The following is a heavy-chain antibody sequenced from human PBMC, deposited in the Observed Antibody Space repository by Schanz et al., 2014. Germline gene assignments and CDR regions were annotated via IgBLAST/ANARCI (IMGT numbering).Heavy chain of an antibody. Sequence: QVHLVQSGSELKKPGASVKVSCRASGYTLTDFALNWVRQAPGQGLEWMGWINPNSGETNYEQKFKGRVALTSDTSISTAFMELSGLTSDDTATYFCARARYTGYDCSGYWGQGTLLIVSS. V-gene: IGHV1-2*02. CDR2: INPNSGET. CDR3: ARARYTGYDCSGY. J-gene: IGHJ4*02. CDR1: GYTLTDFA. D-gene: IGHD5-12*01.